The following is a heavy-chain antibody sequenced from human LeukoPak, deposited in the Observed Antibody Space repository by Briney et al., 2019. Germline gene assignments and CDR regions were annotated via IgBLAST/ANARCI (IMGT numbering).Heavy chain of an antibody. V-gene: IGHV3-48*03. Sequence: GGSLRLSCAASGFTFSRYEMNWARQAPGKGLEWVSYIASGGGANRFYSESVKGRFTISRDNAKNSLYLHMNSLRAEDTGVYYCARIGTTTRGPAGLDVWGQGTTVTVSS. D-gene: IGHD2/OR15-2a*01. CDR2: IASGGGANR. CDR1: GFTFSRYE. J-gene: IGHJ6*02. CDR3: ARIGTTTRGPAGLDV.